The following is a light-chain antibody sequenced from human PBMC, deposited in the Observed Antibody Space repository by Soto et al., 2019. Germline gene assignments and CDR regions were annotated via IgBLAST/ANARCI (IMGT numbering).Light chain of an antibody. CDR1: QSVSSSY. CDR3: QQYGSSPLT. CDR2: GAS. J-gene: IGKJ4*01. V-gene: IGKV3-20*01. Sequence: EIVLTQSPGTLSLSPGERATLSCRASQSVSSSYLAWYQQKPGQAPRLLIYGASSRATGIPDRFSGSGSGTDFTLTISRLEPEGFAVYYCQQYGSSPLTFGGGTKVHIK.